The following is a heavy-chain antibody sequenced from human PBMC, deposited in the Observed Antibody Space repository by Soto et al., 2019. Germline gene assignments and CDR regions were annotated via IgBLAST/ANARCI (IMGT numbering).Heavy chain of an antibody. D-gene: IGHD3-3*01. CDR2: IYYSGST. J-gene: IGHJ4*02. V-gene: IGHV4-59*08. CDR1: GGSISSYY. Sequence: SETLSLTCTVSGGSISSYYWSWIRQPPGKGLEWIGYIYYSGSTNYNPSLKSRVTISVDTSKNQFSLKLSSVTAADTAVYYCARHHPLYYDFWSGYYLGHFDYWGQGTLVTVSS. CDR3: ARHHPLYYDFWSGYYLGHFDY.